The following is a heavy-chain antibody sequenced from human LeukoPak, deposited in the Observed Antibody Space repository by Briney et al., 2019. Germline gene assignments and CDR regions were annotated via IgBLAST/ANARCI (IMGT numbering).Heavy chain of an antibody. CDR3: ARYFTVNDAFDI. CDR1: GFTFSNYA. CDR2: TSYDGSNK. V-gene: IGHV3-30-3*01. Sequence: PGRSLRLSCAASGFTFSNYAMHWVRQAPGKGLEWVAVTSYDGSNKYYADSVKGRFTISRDNSKNTLYLQMNSLRAEDTAVYYCARYFTVNDAFDIWGQGTMVTVSS. J-gene: IGHJ3*02. D-gene: IGHD4-17*01.